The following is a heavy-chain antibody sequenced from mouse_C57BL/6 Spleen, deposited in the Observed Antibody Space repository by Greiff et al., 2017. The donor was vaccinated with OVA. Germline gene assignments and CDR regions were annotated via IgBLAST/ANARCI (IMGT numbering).Heavy chain of an antibody. CDR2: ISSGSSTI. D-gene: IGHD5-1*01. CDR1: GFTFSDYG. CDR3: ASKGSTYDNDY. V-gene: IGHV5-17*01. Sequence: EVMLVESGGGLVKPGGSLKLSCAASGFTFSDYGMHWVRQAPEKGLEWVAYISSGSSTIYYADTVKGRFTISRDNAKNTLCLQMTSLRSEDTAMYYCASKGSTYDNDYWGQGTTLTVAS. J-gene: IGHJ2*01.